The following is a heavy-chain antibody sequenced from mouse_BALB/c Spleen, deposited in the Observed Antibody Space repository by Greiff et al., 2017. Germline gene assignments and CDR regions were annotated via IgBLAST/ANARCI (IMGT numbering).Heavy chain of an antibody. CDR1: GYTFTSYY. V-gene: IGHV1S81*02. CDR2: INPSNGGT. J-gene: IGHJ2*01. CDR3: TRGGGYYVDY. Sequence: VQLQQPGAELVKPGASVKLSCKASGYTFTSYYMYWVKQRPGQGLEWIGGINPSNGGTNFNEKFKSKATLTVDKSSSTAYMQLSSLTSEDSAVYYCTRGGGYYVDYWGQGTTLTVSS.